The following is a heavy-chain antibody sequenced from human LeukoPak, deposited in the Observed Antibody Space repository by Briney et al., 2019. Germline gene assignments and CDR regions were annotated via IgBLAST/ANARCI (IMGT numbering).Heavy chain of an antibody. V-gene: IGHV4-39*01. CDR3: ARSTIFAVPAPFGY. CDR2: NFYSGST. D-gene: IGHD3-3*01. J-gene: IGHJ4*02. CDR1: GGSIGSSSYY. Sequence: SETLSLTCTVSGGSIGSSSYYWGWIRQPPGKGLEWIGSNFYSGSTYYNPSLKSRVTISVDTSRNQFSLKLNSVTAADTAVYYCARSTIFAVPAPFGYWGQGILVTVSS.